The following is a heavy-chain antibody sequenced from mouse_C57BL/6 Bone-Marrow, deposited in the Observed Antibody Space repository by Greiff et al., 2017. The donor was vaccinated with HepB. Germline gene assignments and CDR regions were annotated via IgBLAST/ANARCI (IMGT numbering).Heavy chain of an antibody. Sequence: EVQLVESGGDLVKPGGSLKLSCAASGFTFSSYGMSWVRQTPDKRLEWVATISSGGSYTYYPDSVKGRFTISRDNAKNTLYLQMSSLKSEDTAMYYCARHEGLLTYWGQGTLVTVSA. J-gene: IGHJ3*01. CDR2: ISSGGSYT. V-gene: IGHV5-6*01. CDR1: GFTFSSYG. D-gene: IGHD2-3*01. CDR3: ARHEGLLTY.